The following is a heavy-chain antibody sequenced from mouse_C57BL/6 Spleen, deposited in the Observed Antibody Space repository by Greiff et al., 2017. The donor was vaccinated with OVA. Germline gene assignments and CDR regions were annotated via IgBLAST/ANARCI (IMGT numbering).Heavy chain of an antibody. J-gene: IGHJ4*01. Sequence: QVQLQQPGAELVMPGASVKLSCKASGYTFTSYWMHWVKQRPGQGLEWIGEIDPSDSYTNYNQKFKGKSTLTVDKSSSTAYMQLSSLTSEDSAVYYCARCSGGSSYLYYAMDYWGQGTSVTVSS. V-gene: IGHV1-69*01. CDR3: ARCSGGSSYLYYAMDY. D-gene: IGHD1-1*01. CDR1: GYTFTSYW. CDR2: IDPSDSYT.